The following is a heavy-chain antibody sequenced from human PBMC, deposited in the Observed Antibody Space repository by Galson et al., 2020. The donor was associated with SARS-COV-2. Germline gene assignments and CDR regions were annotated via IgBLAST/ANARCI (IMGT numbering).Heavy chain of an antibody. CDR1: GFTFSNSW. V-gene: IGHV3-7*01. Sequence: SCAASGFTFSNSWMTWVRQAPGQGLEWAANIKQDASETYYVDSVNGRFTISRDNAKNSLILQMNSLRGEDTAVYYCARGGSTSSWYWRGWGQGTLVTVSS. CDR2: IKQDASET. D-gene: IGHD6-13*01. CDR3: ARGGSTSSWYWRG. J-gene: IGHJ4*02.